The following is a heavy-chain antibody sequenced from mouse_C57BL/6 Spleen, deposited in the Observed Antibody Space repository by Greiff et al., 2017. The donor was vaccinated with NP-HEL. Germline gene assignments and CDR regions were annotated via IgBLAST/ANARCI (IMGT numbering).Heavy chain of an antibody. CDR3: AREGSSYAMDY. J-gene: IGHJ4*01. V-gene: IGHV5-4*01. Sequence: DVKLVESGGGLVKPGGSLKLSCAASGFTFSSYAMSWVRQTPEKRLEWVATISDGGSYTYYPDNVKGRFTISRDNAKNNLYLQMSHLKSEDTAMYYCAREGSSYAMDYWGQGTSVTVSS. CDR2: ISDGGSYT. CDR1: GFTFSSYA. D-gene: IGHD6-1*01.